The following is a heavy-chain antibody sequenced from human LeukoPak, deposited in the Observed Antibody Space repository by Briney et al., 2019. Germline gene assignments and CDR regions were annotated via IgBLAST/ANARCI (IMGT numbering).Heavy chain of an antibody. D-gene: IGHD3-10*01. J-gene: IGHJ4*02. CDR3: VRNAGYYYDSGSYYPFDY. Sequence: PGGSLRLSCAASGFTFSNYWMHWVRQAPGKGLVWVSGINSDGSRTNYADSVKGRFTISRDNALYLQMNSLRAEDTAVYYCVRNAGYYYDSGSYYPFDYWGQGTLVTVSS. CDR1: GFTFSNYW. V-gene: IGHV3-74*01. CDR2: INSDGSRT.